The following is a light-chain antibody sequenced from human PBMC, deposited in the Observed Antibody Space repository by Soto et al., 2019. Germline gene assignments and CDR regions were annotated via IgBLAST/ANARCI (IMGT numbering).Light chain of an antibody. CDR3: CSYAGSSSLYV. CDR2: EGS. Sequence: SVLTQPASVCGSPGQSITISCTGTSSDVGSYNLVSWYQQHPGKAPKLMIYEGSKRPSGVSNRFSGSKSGNTASLTISGLQAEDEADYYCCSYAGSSSLYVFGTGTKVTVL. V-gene: IGLV2-23*01. CDR1: SSDVGSYNL. J-gene: IGLJ1*01.